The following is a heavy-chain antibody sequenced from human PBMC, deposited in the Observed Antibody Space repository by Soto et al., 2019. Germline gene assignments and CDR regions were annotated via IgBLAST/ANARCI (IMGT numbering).Heavy chain of an antibody. J-gene: IGHJ4*02. Sequence: QITLKESGPTLVKPTQTLTMTCTFSGFSLSTSGVGVGWIRQPPGKALEWLALIYWNDDKRYSPSLKSRLTITKDTSKNQVVLTMTNMDPVDTATYDCAHKEIVVAHWGQGTLVTVSS. CDR1: GFSLSTSGVG. CDR2: IYWNDDK. D-gene: IGHD3-22*01. CDR3: AHKEIVVAH. V-gene: IGHV2-5*01.